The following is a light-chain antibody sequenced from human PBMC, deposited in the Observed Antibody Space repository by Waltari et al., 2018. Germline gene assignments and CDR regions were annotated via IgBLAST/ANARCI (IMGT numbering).Light chain of an antibody. J-gene: IGKJ4*01. CDR2: AAS. V-gene: IGKV1-9*01. Sequence: IQLTQSPSSLSASVGDRVTLTCRASQGISSYLAWYQQKPGKAPKLLIYAASTLQSGVPSRFSGSGSGTDFTLTISSLQPEDFATYYCQQLKSYPLTFGGGTKVEIK. CDR3: QQLKSYPLT. CDR1: QGISSY.